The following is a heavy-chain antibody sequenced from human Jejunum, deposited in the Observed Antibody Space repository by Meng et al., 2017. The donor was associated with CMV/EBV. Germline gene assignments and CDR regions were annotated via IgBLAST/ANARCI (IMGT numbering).Heavy chain of an antibody. J-gene: IGHJ3*02. D-gene: IGHD1-26*01. V-gene: IGHV3-9*01. Sequence: SGLPFGDYAMHWVRQAPGKGLEWVSGVSWNSGKIDYADSVKGRFTISRDNAKNSLYLQMNSLRAEDTALYYCVKGIRIVGAPPDIWGQGTRVTVSS. CDR3: VKGIRIVGAPPDI. CDR1: GLPFGDYA. CDR2: VSWNSGKI.